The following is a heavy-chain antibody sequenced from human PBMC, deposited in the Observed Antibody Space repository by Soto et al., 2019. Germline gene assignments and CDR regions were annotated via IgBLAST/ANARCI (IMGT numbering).Heavy chain of an antibody. Sequence: PSQTLSLTCTASGGSISSYYWSWIRQPPGKGLEWIGYIYYSGSTNYNPSLKSRVTISVDTSKNQFSLKLSSVTAADTAVYYCARDMLASDYSYYYYYGMDVWGQGTTVTVSS. CDR3: ARDMLASDYSYYYYYGMDV. CDR1: GGSISSYY. J-gene: IGHJ6*02. V-gene: IGHV4-59*01. D-gene: IGHD4-17*01. CDR2: IYYSGST.